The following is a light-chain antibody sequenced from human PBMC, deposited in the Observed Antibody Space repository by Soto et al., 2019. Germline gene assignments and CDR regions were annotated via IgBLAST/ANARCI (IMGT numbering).Light chain of an antibody. J-gene: IGLJ2*01. Sequence: QPVLTQPPSASGTPGQRVTISCSGGSYNIGTNTVDWYQQIPGSAPRLLIFNNNQRPSGVPDRFSGSRSGTSASLAISGLQSDDEADYYCAAWDDSLNGVLFGGGTKLTVL. V-gene: IGLV1-44*01. CDR3: AAWDDSLNGVL. CDR2: NNN. CDR1: SYNIGTNT.